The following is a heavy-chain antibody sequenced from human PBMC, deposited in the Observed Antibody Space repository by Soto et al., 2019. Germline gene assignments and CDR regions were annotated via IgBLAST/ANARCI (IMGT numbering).Heavy chain of an antibody. Sequence: QVQLVQSGAEVKKPGASVKVSCKASGYTFTNYDINWVRHATGQALEWMGWRNPNSGNTGYAQNFQGRVTMTRNTSMSTAYMELGSLRSEDTAVYYCANQEGARAVGADHRLDPTYVDYWGQGAMVTVSS. CDR3: ANQEGARAVGADHRLDPTYVDY. V-gene: IGHV1-8*01. CDR1: GYTFTNYD. J-gene: IGHJ4*02. D-gene: IGHD1-26*01. CDR2: RNPNSGNT.